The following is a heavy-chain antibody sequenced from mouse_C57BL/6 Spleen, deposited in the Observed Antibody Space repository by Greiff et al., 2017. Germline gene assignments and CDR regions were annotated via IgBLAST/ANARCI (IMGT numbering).Heavy chain of an antibody. V-gene: IGHV5-16*01. CDR1: GFTFSDYY. CDR2: INYDGSST. CDR3: ARELLDAMDY. Sequence: EVKLVESEGGLVQPGSSMKLSCTASGFTFSDYYMAWVRQVPEKGLEWVANINYDGSSTYYLDSLKSRFIISRDNAKNILYLQMSSLKSEDTATYDCARELLDAMDYWGQGTSVTVSS. J-gene: IGHJ4*01. D-gene: IGHD2-1*01.